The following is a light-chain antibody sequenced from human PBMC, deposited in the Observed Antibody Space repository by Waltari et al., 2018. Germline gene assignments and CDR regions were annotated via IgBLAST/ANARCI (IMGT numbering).Light chain of an antibody. CDR2: DAS. CDR3: QQRSNWRYT. CDR1: QSVSSY. J-gene: IGKJ2*01. Sequence: EIVLTQSPATLSLSPGERATLSCRASQSVSSYLAWYQQKPGQAPRHLIYDASNRATGIPARFSGSGSGTDFTLTISSLEPEDFAVYYCQQRSNWRYTFGQGTKLEIK. V-gene: IGKV3-11*01.